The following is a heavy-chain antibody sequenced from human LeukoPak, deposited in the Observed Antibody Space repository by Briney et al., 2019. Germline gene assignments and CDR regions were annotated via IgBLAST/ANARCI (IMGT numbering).Heavy chain of an antibody. Sequence: PGGSLRLSCAASGFTFNKSWMSWVRQAPGKGPEWVANIKEDGTQKYYVDSVRGRFTISRDNAENSLYLQMNSLRDEDTAVYYCANRVGSSWYRWFDPWGQGTLVTVSS. CDR3: ANRVGSSWYRWFDP. J-gene: IGHJ5*02. CDR2: IKEDGTQK. D-gene: IGHD6-13*01. V-gene: IGHV3-7*01. CDR1: GFTFNKSW.